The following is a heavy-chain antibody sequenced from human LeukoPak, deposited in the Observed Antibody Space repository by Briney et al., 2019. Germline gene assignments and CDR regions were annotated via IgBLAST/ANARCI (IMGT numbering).Heavy chain of an antibody. CDR2: IKQDGSEK. V-gene: IGHV3-7*01. D-gene: IGHD3-22*01. CDR3: ARARFYYYDSSGYYRATTAEYFQH. J-gene: IGHJ1*01. Sequence: GGSLRLSCAASGFTFSSYWMSWVRQAPGKGLEWVANIKQDGSEKYYVDSVKGRFTISRDNAKNSLYLQMNSLRAEDTAVYYCARARFYYYDSSGYYRATTAEYFQHWGQGTLVTVSS. CDR1: GFTFSSYW.